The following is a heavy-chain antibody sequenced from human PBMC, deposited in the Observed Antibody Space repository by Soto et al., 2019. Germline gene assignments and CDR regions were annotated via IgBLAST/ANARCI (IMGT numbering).Heavy chain of an antibody. CDR3: ARSATLSGNYYFDY. D-gene: IGHD1-26*01. J-gene: IGHJ4*02. V-gene: IGHV5-51*01. CDR1: GYSFTSYW. CDR2: IYPGDSDT. Sequence: GESLKISCNGSGYSFTSYWIGWVRQMPGKGLEWMGIIYPGDSDTRYSPSLQGQVTISADKSISTAYLQWSSLKASDTAMYYCARSATLSGNYYFDYWGQGSLVTVSS.